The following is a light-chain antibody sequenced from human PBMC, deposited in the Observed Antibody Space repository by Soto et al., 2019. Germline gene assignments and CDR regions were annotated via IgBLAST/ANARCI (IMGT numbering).Light chain of an antibody. V-gene: IGLV2-11*01. CDR1: SSDVGGFNS. CDR3: CSYAGSNTEV. J-gene: IGLJ1*01. Sequence: QSALTQPRSVSGSPGQSVTISCTGTSSDVGGFNSVSWYQQHPGKAPKLMIYDVNKRPSGVPDRFSGSKSGSTASLTISGLQAEDEADYYCCSYAGSNTEVFGTGTKLTVL. CDR2: DVN.